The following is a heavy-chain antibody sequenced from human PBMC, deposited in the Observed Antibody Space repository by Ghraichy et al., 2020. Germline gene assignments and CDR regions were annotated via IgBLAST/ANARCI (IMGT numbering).Heavy chain of an antibody. D-gene: IGHD3-22*01. CDR3: ARGDDSSGYYKGSFDY. CDR2: ISSSSSYI. CDR1: GFTFSSYS. J-gene: IGHJ4*02. Sequence: GESLNISCAASGFTFSSYSMNWVRQAPGKGLEWVSSISSSSSYIYYADSVKGRFTISRDNAKNSLYLQMNSLRAEDTAVYYCARGDDSSGYYKGSFDYWGQGTLVTVSS. V-gene: IGHV3-21*01.